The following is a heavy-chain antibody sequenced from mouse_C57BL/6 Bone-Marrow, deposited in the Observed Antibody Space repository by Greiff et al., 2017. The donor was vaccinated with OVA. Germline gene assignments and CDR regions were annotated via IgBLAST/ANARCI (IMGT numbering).Heavy chain of an antibody. CDR1: GYSFTSYY. CDR3: ARDDGYYWDFDY. CDR2: IYPGSGNT. V-gene: IGHV1-66*01. Sequence: QVQLKESGPELVKPGASVKISCKASGYSFTSYYIHWVKQRPGQGLEWIGWIYPGSGNTKYNEKFKGKATLTADTSSSTAYMQLSSLTSEDSAVYYCARDDGYYWDFDYWGQGTTLTVSS. J-gene: IGHJ2*01. D-gene: IGHD2-3*01.